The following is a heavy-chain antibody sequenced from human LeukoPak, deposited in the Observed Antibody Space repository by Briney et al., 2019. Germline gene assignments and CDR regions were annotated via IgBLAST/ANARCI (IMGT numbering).Heavy chain of an antibody. D-gene: IGHD2-2*01. CDR2: ISYDGSNK. Sequence: GGSLRLSCAASGFTFSSYAMHWVRQAPGKGLEWVAVISYDGSNKYYADSVKGRFTISRDNSKNTLYLQMNSLRAEDTAVYYCARDPSVPRFDPWGQGTLVTVSS. J-gene: IGHJ5*02. CDR1: GFTFSSYA. V-gene: IGHV3-30-3*01. CDR3: ARDPSVPRFDP.